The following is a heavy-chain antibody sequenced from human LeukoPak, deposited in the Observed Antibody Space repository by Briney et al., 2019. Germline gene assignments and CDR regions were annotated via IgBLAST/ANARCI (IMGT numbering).Heavy chain of an antibody. V-gene: IGHV3-33*01. CDR1: GFTFSSYG. CDR2: IWYDGSNK. Sequence: PGGSLRLSCAASGFTFSSYGMHWVRQAPGKGLEWVAVIWYDGSNKYYADSVKGRFTISRDNSKNTLYLQMNSLRAEDTAVYYCARDPGAAATGYFDYWGQGTLVTVSS. J-gene: IGHJ4*02. CDR3: ARDPGAAATGYFDY. D-gene: IGHD6-13*01.